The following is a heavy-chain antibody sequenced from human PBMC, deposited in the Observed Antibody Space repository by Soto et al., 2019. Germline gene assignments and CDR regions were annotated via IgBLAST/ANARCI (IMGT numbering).Heavy chain of an antibody. CDR3: AVGLAARNYYGMDV. CDR2: IIPIFGTA. Sequence: ASVKVSCKASGGTFSSYAISWVRQAPGQGLEWMGGIIPIFGTANYAQKFQGRVTITADESTSTAYMELSSLRSEDTAVYYCAVGLAARNYYGMDVWGQGTSVTVSS. D-gene: IGHD6-6*01. CDR1: GGTFSSYA. J-gene: IGHJ6*02. V-gene: IGHV1-69*13.